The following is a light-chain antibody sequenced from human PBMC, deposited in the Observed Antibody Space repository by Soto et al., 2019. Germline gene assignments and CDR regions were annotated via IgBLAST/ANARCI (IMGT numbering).Light chain of an antibody. V-gene: IGKV1-33*01. CDR3: QQYDNLPYT. CDR2: DVS. J-gene: IGKJ2*01. Sequence: DIQMTQSPPSLSAPVGDRVTITCQASHDITRYLNWYQRKPGKAPKLLIYDVSNLETGVPSRLSGSGSGTEFTFTISSLQPEDIATYYCQQYDNLPYTFGQGTRLEIK. CDR1: HDITRY.